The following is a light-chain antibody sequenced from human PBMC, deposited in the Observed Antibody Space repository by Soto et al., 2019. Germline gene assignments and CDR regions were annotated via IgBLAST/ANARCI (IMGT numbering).Light chain of an antibody. Sequence: QSALTQPASVSGSPGQSITISCTGTSSDVGGYNYVSWYQQHPGKAPKLMIYDVTNRPSGVSNRFSGSKSGNTASLTISGLQAEDEADYYCSSYTSSHTLAFGGGTKVTVL. CDR3: SSYTSSHTLA. CDR2: DVT. V-gene: IGLV2-14*01. J-gene: IGLJ2*01. CDR1: SSDVGGYNY.